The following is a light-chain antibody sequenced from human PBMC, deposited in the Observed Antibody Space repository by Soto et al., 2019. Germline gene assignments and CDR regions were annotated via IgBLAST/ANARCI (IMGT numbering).Light chain of an antibody. CDR2: GAS. CDR1: QRVSSN. V-gene: IGKV3-15*01. J-gene: IGKJ2*01. Sequence: EIVMTQSPATLSVSPGERATLSCRASQRVSSNLAWSRQKPGQAPRVIIYGASARATGIPARFSGSGSGTEFTLTISSLQSEDFAVYYCKEYNTWHPGYSVGRGTKREI. CDR3: KEYNTWHPGYS.